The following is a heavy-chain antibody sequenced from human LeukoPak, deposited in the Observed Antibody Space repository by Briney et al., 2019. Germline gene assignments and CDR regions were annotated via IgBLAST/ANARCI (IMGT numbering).Heavy chain of an antibody. Sequence: ASVKVSCKGSGYTFTSYDINWVRQATGQGLEWMGWMNPNSGNTGYAQKFQGRVTMTRNTSISTAYMELSSLRSEDTAVYYCARGVGRLLRTLRYNWNGRVDPWGQGTLVTVSS. CDR2: MNPNSGNT. D-gene: IGHD1-20*01. CDR1: GYTFTSYD. V-gene: IGHV1-8*01. CDR3: ARGVGRLLRTLRYNWNGRVDP. J-gene: IGHJ5*02.